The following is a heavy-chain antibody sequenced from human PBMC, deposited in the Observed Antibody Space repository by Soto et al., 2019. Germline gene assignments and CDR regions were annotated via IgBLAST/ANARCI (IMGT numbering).Heavy chain of an antibody. CDR3: TTVVGGYDPLPI. Sequence: GGSLRLSCAASGFTFSSYAMSWVRQAPGKGLEWVSAIKSKTDGGTTDYAAPVKGRFTISRDDSKNTLYLQMNSLKTEDTAVYYCTTVVGGYDPLPIWGQGTMVTVSS. CDR2: IKSKTDGGTT. V-gene: IGHV3-15*01. CDR1: GFTFSSYA. J-gene: IGHJ3*02. D-gene: IGHD5-12*01.